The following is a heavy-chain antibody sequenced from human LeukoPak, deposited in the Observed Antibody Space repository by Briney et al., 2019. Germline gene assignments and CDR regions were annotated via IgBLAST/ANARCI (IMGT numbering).Heavy chain of an antibody. V-gene: IGHV1-46*01. CDR2: INPSGGST. Sequence: ASVTVSFKASGYTFTIYYMHWVRQAPGQGLEWMGIINPSGGSTSYAQKFQGRVTMTRDTSTSTVYMELSSLRSEDTAVYYCARGDMATGPFDPWGQGTLVTVSS. CDR1: GYTFTIYY. CDR3: ARGDMATGPFDP. J-gene: IGHJ5*02. D-gene: IGHD5-12*01.